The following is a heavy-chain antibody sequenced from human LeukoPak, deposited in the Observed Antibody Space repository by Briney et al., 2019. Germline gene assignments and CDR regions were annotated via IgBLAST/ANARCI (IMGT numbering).Heavy chain of an antibody. D-gene: IGHD3-10*01. CDR1: GFTFSTYS. V-gene: IGHV3-23*01. J-gene: IGHJ5*02. CDR2: ISDSGGDT. Sequence: GGSLRLSSAASGFTFSTYSMNWVRQAPGKGLEWVSGISDSGGDTDYADSVKGRFTISRDNSKNTLYLQMNSLRAEDTAVYYCAKFVRRFGMVRDPENWFDPWGQGTLVTVSS. CDR3: AKFVRRFGMVRDPENWFDP.